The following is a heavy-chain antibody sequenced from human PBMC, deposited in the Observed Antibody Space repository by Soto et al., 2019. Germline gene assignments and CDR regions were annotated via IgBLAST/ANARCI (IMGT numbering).Heavy chain of an antibody. Sequence: GGSLRLSCAASGFTFSDYYMSWIRQAPGKGLEWVSYISSSGSTIYYADSVKGRFTISRDNAKNSLYLQMNSLRAEDTAVYYCARESVWWRVNDAFDIWGQGTMVTVSS. CDR1: GFTFSDYY. CDR2: ISSSGSTI. D-gene: IGHD2-21*01. V-gene: IGHV3-11*01. J-gene: IGHJ3*02. CDR3: ARESVWWRVNDAFDI.